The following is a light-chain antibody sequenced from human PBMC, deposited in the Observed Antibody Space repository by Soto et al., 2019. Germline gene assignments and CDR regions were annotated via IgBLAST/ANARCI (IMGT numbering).Light chain of an antibody. Sequence: RLTLSPFSLSVYVGDRVTITCRASQGISSALAWYQQKPGKAPKLLIYDASSLESGVPSRFSGSGSGTEFTLTISSLQPDDLATYYCQRYNIYSWTFGQGSMVDVK. CDR2: DAS. J-gene: IGKJ1*01. CDR3: QRYNIYSWT. CDR1: QGISSA. V-gene: IGKV1-13*02.